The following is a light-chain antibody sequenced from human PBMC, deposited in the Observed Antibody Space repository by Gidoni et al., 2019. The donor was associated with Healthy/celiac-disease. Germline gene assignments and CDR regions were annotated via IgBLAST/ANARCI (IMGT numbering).Light chain of an antibody. CDR3: QQSYSTPTT. CDR1: QSISSA. J-gene: IGKJ5*01. CDR2: AAS. Sequence: DIQMTQSPSSLSASVGDRVTITCRASQSISSALNWYQQKPGKAPKILIYAASSLQSGVPSRFSGSGSGTDFTLTISMLQTEDFATDYCQQSYSTPTTFGQGTRLEIK. V-gene: IGKV1-39*01.